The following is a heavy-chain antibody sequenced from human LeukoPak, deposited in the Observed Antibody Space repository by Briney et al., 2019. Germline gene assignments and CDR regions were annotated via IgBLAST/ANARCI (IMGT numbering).Heavy chain of an antibody. J-gene: IGHJ4*02. CDR2: INPNRGRA. V-gene: IGHV1-2*02. CDR3: ARGKLQLRY. D-gene: IGHD1-7*01. CDR1: GYTFTGYY. Sequence: ASVKVSCKASGYTFTGYYMHWVRQAPGKGLEWMGWINPNRGRANCAQKFQGRVTMTRDTSISPAYMELSRLRSDDTAVYYCARGKLQLRYWGQGTLVTVSS.